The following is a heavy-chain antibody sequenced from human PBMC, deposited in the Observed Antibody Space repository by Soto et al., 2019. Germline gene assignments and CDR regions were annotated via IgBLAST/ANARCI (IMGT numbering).Heavy chain of an antibody. CDR2: INPNSGGT. Sequence: QVQLVQSGAEVKKPGASVKVSCKASGYTFTGYYMHWVRQAPGQGLEWMGWINPNSGGTNYAQKFQGRVTMTRDTSISTAYMELSRLRSDDTAVYYCARDRTRYGSGSNWFDPWGQGTLVTVSS. J-gene: IGHJ5*02. CDR1: GYTFTGYY. V-gene: IGHV1-2*02. CDR3: ARDRTRYGSGSNWFDP. D-gene: IGHD3-10*01.